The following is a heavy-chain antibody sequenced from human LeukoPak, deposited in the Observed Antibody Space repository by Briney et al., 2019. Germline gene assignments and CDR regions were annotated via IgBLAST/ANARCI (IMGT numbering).Heavy chain of an antibody. V-gene: IGHV4-59*08. CDR2: IYYSGST. D-gene: IGHD1-26*01. Sequence: LETLSLTCTVSGGSISSYYWSWIRQPPGKGLEWIGYIYYSGSTNYNPSLKSRVTISVDTSKNQFSLKLSSVTAADTAVYYCARLEIVGAPGGFDYWGQGTLVTVSS. J-gene: IGHJ4*02. CDR1: GGSISSYY. CDR3: ARLEIVGAPGGFDY.